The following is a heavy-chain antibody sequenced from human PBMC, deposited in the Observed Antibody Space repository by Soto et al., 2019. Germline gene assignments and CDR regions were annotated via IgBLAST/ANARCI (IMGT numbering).Heavy chain of an antibody. CDR1: GGTFSNYA. CDR3: AGGTPINHYFGMDV. Sequence: QVQLVQSGAEVKKPGSSVKVSCKASGGTFSNYAINRVRQAPGQGLELMGGIIPFFGTAIYAQKFQGRVTIIADASTTTSYMEMSSLRSADTAVYYCAGGTPINHYFGMDVWGQGTTVTVSS. J-gene: IGHJ6*02. CDR2: IIPFFGTA. V-gene: IGHV1-69*01.